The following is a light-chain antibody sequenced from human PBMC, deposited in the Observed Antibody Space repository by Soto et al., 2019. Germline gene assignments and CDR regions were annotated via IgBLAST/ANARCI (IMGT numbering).Light chain of an antibody. CDR2: WAS. CDR3: QQYYSTPLT. V-gene: IGKV4-1*01. Sequence: DIVMTQSPDSLAVSLGERATINCKSSQNILYSTNNKSYLAWYQMRRGHATKQLFYWASTRESGVPDRFSGSGSATEFTLTINSLQTEDVAISYCQQYYSTPLTFGGGTNVEIK. J-gene: IGKJ4*01. CDR1: QNILYSTNNKSY.